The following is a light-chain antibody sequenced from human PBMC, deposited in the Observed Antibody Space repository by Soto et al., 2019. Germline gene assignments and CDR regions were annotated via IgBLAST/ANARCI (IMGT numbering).Light chain of an antibody. Sequence: AIPLTQSPSSLSASVGDRVTITCRASQGISSALAWYQQKPGKAPKLLIYDASSLESGVPSRFSGSGSGTDFTLTISSLQPEDFATYYCQQFNSYPITFCQGTRLEIK. CDR3: QQFNSYPIT. CDR1: QGISSA. CDR2: DAS. V-gene: IGKV1-13*02. J-gene: IGKJ5*01.